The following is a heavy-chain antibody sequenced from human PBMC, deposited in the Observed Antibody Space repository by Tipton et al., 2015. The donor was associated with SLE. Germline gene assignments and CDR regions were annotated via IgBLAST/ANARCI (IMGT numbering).Heavy chain of an antibody. CDR3: ARTVGSHRNYYFDY. CDR1: GGSINNYY. Sequence: LRLSCTVSGGSINNYYWSWIRLPPGKGLECVGYIYYSGSGNYNPSLKSRVTMSIDTSKNQFSMKLSSVTAADTAVYYCARTVGSHRNYYFDYWGQGTLVTVSP. J-gene: IGHJ4*02. D-gene: IGHD1-26*01. CDR2: IYYSGSG. V-gene: IGHV4-59*01.